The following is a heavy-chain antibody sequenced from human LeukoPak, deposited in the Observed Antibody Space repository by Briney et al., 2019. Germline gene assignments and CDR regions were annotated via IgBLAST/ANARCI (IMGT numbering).Heavy chain of an antibody. CDR1: GFTVSSNY. D-gene: IGHD1-26*01. J-gene: IGHJ4*02. Sequence: GGSLRLSCAASGFTVSSNYMSWVRQAPGKGLEWVSVIYSGGSTYYADSVKGRFTISRDNSKNTLYLQMNSLRAEDTAVYYCAREVVGATTVGFDYWGQGTLVTVSS. V-gene: IGHV3-66*01. CDR2: IYSGGST. CDR3: AREVVGATTVGFDY.